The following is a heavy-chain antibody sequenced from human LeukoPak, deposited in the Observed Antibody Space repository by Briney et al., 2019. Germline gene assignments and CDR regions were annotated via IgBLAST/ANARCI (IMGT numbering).Heavy chain of an antibody. CDR1: GFTFSTYW. CDR3: ASYYYDNGGYWDAFDI. CDR2: INSDGSGT. J-gene: IGHJ3*02. V-gene: IGHV3-74*01. D-gene: IGHD3-22*01. Sequence: SGGSLRLFCAASGFTFSTYWMHWVRQAPGKGLVWVSRINSDGSGTSYADSVKGRFTISRDNAKNTLYLQMNSLRAEDTAVYYCASYYYDNGGYWDAFDIWGQGTMVTVSS.